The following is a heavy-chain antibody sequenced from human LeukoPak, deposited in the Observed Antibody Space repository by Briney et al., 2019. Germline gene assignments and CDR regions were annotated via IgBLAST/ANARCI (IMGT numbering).Heavy chain of an antibody. CDR1: GFTFSSYD. D-gene: IGHD3-10*01. J-gene: IGHJ4*02. CDR3: TAYYFGSGSYYNPHY. Sequence: GGSLRLSCAASGFTFSSYDMHWVRQATGKGLEWVSAIGTAGDPYYPGSVKGRFTISRENAKNSLYLQMISLRAGDTAVYYCTAYYFGSGSYYNPHYWGQGTLVTVSS. CDR2: IGTAGDP. V-gene: IGHV3-13*05.